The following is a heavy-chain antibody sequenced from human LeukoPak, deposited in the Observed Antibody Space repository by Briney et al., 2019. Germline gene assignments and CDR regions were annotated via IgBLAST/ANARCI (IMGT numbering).Heavy chain of an antibody. V-gene: IGHV3-33*01. CDR3: VRDSPSRYSSSWYTGY. CDR2: IWYDGSNK. Sequence: GGSLRLSCAASGFTFSSYGMHWVRQAPGKGLEWVAVIWYDGSNKYYADSVKGRFTISRDNSKNTLYLQMNSLRAEDTAVYYCVRDSPSRYSSSWYTGYWGQGTLVTVSS. CDR1: GFTFSSYG. J-gene: IGHJ4*02. D-gene: IGHD6-13*01.